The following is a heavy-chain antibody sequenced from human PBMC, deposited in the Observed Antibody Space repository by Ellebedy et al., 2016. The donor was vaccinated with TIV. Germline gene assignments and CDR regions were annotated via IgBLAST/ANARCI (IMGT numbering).Heavy chain of an antibody. CDR2: SFMGGST. Sequence: SETLSLTXTVSGGSFSSYYWRWIPQAAGKGLEWIGRSFMGGSTTYNPSLKNRVTMSADASTTQLSLNLSSVTAADTAVYFCARLRQSRDRSHWYFDLWGRGTLVTVSS. D-gene: IGHD1-14*01. CDR3: ARLRQSRDRSHWYFDL. V-gene: IGHV4-4*07. CDR1: GGSFSSYY. J-gene: IGHJ2*01.